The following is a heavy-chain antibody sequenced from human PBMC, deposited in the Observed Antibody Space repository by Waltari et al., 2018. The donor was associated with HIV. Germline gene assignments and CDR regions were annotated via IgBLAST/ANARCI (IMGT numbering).Heavy chain of an antibody. J-gene: IGHJ4*02. Sequence: QVQLVESGGGVVQPGRSLRLSCAASGFTFSSYGMHWVRQAPGKGREWVAVIWYDGSNKYYADSVKGRFTISRDNSKNTLYLQMNSLRAEDTAVYYCARDRTSLRYFDWLDYWGQGTLVTVSS. V-gene: IGHV3-33*01. CDR3: ARDRTSLRYFDWLDY. D-gene: IGHD3-9*01. CDR1: GFTFSSYG. CDR2: IWYDGSNK.